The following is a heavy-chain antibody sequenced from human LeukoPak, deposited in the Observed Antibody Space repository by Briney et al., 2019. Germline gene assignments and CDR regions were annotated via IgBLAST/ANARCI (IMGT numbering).Heavy chain of an antibody. CDR2: ISAGGSTT. CDR1: GFTFSSYA. V-gene: IGHV3-23*01. Sequence: PGGSLRLSCAASGFTFSSYAMNWVRQAPGKGLEWVSAISAGGSTTYYADSVKGRFTVSRDNSKNTLYLQMNSLRADDTAAYYCAKADPGTGAFDYWGQGTLVTVSS. D-gene: IGHD1-1*01. J-gene: IGHJ4*02. CDR3: AKADPGTGAFDY.